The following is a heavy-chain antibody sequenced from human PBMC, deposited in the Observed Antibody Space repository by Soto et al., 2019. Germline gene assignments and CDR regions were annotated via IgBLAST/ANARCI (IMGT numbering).Heavy chain of an antibody. CDR2: ISYDGTDE. J-gene: IGHJ4*02. V-gene: IGHV3-30*03. D-gene: IGHD3-16*01. Sequence: GGSLRLSCAASGFSFSSYGMHWVRQAPGKGLEWVAMISYDGTDEYYADSVKGRFTISRDNSKNAVYLQMNSLRAEDTAVYYCARGGTPIDYWGQGTLVTVSS. CDR1: GFSFSSYG. CDR3: ARGGTPIDY.